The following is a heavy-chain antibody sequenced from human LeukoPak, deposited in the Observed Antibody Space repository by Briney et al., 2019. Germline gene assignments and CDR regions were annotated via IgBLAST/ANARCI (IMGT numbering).Heavy chain of an antibody. CDR3: ARDKWRENYDSSGYYDY. Sequence: PGRSLRLSCAASGFTFSSYGIHWVRQAPGKGLEWVAVIWYDGSNKYYADSVEGRFTISRDNSKNTLYLQMNSLRAEDTAVYYCARDKWRENYDSSGYYDYWGQGTLVTVSS. CDR2: IWYDGSNK. J-gene: IGHJ4*02. D-gene: IGHD3-22*01. V-gene: IGHV3-33*08. CDR1: GFTFSSYG.